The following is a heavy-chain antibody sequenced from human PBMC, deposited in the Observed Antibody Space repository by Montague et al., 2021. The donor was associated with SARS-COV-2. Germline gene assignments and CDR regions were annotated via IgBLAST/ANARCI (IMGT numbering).Heavy chain of an antibody. CDR2: INHSGST. V-gene: IGHV4-39*06. CDR3: AKEREVVRAARTLVAFDL. J-gene: IGHJ3*01. D-gene: IGHD2-2*01. CDR1: GSSISSSSYY. Sequence: SETLSLTCTVSGSSISSSSYYWGWIRQPPGKGLEWIGEINHSGSTNYNPSLKSRVSISVDTSKNQFTLKLTSVTAADTAMYYCAKEREVVRAARTLVAFDLWGQGTMVTVSS.